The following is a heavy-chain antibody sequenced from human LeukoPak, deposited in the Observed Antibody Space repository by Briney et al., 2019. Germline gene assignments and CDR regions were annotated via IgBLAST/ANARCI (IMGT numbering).Heavy chain of an antibody. CDR2: IYYSGST. V-gene: IGHV4-59*01. CDR3: ARDHGRGFRATNWFDP. CDR1: GGSISSYY. J-gene: IGHJ5*02. D-gene: IGHD3-10*01. Sequence: SETLSLTCTVSGGSISSYYWSWIRQPPGKGLEWVGYIYYSGSTNYNPSLKSRVTISVDTSKNQFSLKLSSVTAADTAVYYCARDHGRGFRATNWFDPWGQGTLVTVSS.